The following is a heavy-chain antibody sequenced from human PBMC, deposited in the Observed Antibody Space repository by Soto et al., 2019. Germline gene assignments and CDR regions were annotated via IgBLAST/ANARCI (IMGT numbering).Heavy chain of an antibody. V-gene: IGHV3-7*01. CDR3: ARDGWNWNDFDS. CDR1: GFIFSSYW. J-gene: IGHJ4*02. D-gene: IGHD1-1*01. Sequence: EVQLVESGGGLVQPGGSLRLSCAASGFIFSSYWMTWVRQAPGKGLEWVANIKQGGSEKYYVDSVKGRLTISRDNAKNSLYLQMNSLRAEDTAVYYCARDGWNWNDFDSWGQGTLVTVSS. CDR2: IKQGGSEK.